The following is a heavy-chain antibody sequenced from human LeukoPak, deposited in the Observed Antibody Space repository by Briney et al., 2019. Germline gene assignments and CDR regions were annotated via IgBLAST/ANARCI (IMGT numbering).Heavy chain of an antibody. J-gene: IGHJ4*02. D-gene: IGHD4-11*01. V-gene: IGHV3-30-3*01. CDR3: ARPTTASTIYEYYFDY. CDR1: GFTFSSYA. CDR2: ILYDGSNK. Sequence: GGSLRLTCAASGFTFSSYAMHWVRQAPGKGLEWVAIILYDGSNKYYADSVKGRFTISRDNSKNTLYLEMSSLRAEDTAAYYCARPTTASTIYEYYFDYWGQGTLVTVSS.